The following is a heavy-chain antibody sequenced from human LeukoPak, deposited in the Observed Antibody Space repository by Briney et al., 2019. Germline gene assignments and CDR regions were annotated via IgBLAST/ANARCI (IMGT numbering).Heavy chain of an antibody. CDR2: ISGSSGGGRT. J-gene: IGHJ4*02. Sequence: GGSLRLSCAASGFTFSRCGMAWVRQAPGKGLEWVSAISGSSGGGRTYYADSVRGRFTISRDNSKNTLYLQRNSLRAEDTAVYYCAKDPMVRGLTYDYWGQGTLVTVSS. CDR3: AKDPMVRGLTYDY. CDR1: GFTFSRCG. V-gene: IGHV3-23*01. D-gene: IGHD3-10*01.